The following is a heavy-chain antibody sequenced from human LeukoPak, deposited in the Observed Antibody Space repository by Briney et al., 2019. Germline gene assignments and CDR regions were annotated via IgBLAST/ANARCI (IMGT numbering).Heavy chain of an antibody. Sequence: GSLRLSCAASGFTYSNYAMNWVRQAPGKGLEWVSAISGSGGSTYYADSVKGRFTISRDNSKNTLYLQMNSLRAEDTAVYYCAKGIEVGSSGWYWGRYYYGMDVWGQGTTVTVSS. CDR3: AKGIEVGSSGWYWGRYYYGMDV. V-gene: IGHV3-23*01. CDR1: GFTYSNYA. CDR2: ISGSGGST. J-gene: IGHJ6*02. D-gene: IGHD6-19*01.